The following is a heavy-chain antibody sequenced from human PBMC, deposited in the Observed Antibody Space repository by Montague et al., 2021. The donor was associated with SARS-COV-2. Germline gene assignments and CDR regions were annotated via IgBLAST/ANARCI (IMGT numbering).Heavy chain of an antibody. J-gene: IGHJ6*02. CDR1: GGSTDYYF. V-gene: IGHV4-59*01. D-gene: IGHD3-10*01. CDR2: IYFSGRT. CDR3: ARGEWVYGSGTHDSATNFVYKGVDV. Sequence: SETLSLTCTVSGGSTDYYFWTWIRQPPGERMQWIGYIYFSGRTMYNPALKSRLTISLDRPKNQFSLNLRSVTAADTATYYCARGEWVYGSGTHDSATNFVYKGVDVWGPGTTVTVSS.